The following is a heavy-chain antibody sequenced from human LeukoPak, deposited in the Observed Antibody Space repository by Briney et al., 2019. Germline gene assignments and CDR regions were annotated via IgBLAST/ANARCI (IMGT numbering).Heavy chain of an antibody. CDR1: GFTFSSYA. CDR3: ATSRRSTYGYRALELPPSPVD. Sequence: GGSLRLSCAASGFTFSSYAMHWVRQAPGKGLEWVAVISYDGSNKYYADSVKGRFTISRDNSKNTPYLQMNSLRAEDTAVYYCATSRRSTYGYRALELPPSPVDWGQGTLVTVSS. D-gene: IGHD5-18*01. J-gene: IGHJ4*02. V-gene: IGHV3-30*04. CDR2: ISYDGSNK.